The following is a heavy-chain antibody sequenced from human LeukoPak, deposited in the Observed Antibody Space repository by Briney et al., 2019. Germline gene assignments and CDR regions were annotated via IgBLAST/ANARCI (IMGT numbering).Heavy chain of an antibody. V-gene: IGHV4-4*07. CDR1: GGSISSYY. CDR2: IYTSGST. J-gene: IGHJ4*02. CDR3: ARGLSYSSSWYFDY. D-gene: IGHD6-13*01. Sequence: SETLSLTCTVSGGSISSYYWSWIRQPAGKGLEWIRRIYTSGSTNYNPSLKSRVTMSVDTSKNQFSLKLSSVTAADTAVYYCARGLSYSSSWYFDYWGQGTLVTVSS.